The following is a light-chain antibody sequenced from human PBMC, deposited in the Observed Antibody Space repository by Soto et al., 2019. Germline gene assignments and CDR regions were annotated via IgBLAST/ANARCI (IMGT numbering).Light chain of an antibody. CDR3: HHYGGSPIT. Sequence: EIVLTQSPGTLSLSPGDRTTLSWRASQSVSSSYLAWYQQKPGQAPRLLIYGASTRATGIPDRFSGSGSGTDFTLTISRLEPEDFAVYYCHHYGGSPITFGQGTRLEIK. CDR2: GAS. J-gene: IGKJ5*01. V-gene: IGKV3-20*01. CDR1: QSVSSSY.